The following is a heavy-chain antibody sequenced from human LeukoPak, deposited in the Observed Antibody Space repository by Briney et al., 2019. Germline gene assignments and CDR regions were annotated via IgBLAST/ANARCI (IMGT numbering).Heavy chain of an antibody. CDR1: GYRLSEFS. CDR2: FDPEEGET. Sequence: ASVKVSCRVSGYRLSEFSIHWVRQSPGKGLEWVGGFDPEEGETFFAQKFQGRVTLTEDTSADTAYMELSGLRSEDTAVFYRTTRNHYYHDYWGQGTLIIVSP. D-gene: IGHD3-10*01. V-gene: IGHV1-24*01. CDR3: TTRNHYYHDY. J-gene: IGHJ4*02.